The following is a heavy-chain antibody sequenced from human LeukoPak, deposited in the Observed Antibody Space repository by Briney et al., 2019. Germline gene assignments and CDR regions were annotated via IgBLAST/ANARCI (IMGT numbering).Heavy chain of an antibody. Sequence: GASQKISYKASGSIFTSYWIGWVRPTPEKRLEWMGIICRGKSDTRYSQYFQGQVGITADNSISTAYLQWSSVKASDTAWYCCGRHDSMDRAMVVENWGQGTLVTVSS. D-gene: IGHD5-18*01. CDR2: ICRGKSDT. CDR1: GSIFTSYW. CDR3: GRHDSMDRAMVVEN. V-gene: IGHV5-51*01. J-gene: IGHJ4*02.